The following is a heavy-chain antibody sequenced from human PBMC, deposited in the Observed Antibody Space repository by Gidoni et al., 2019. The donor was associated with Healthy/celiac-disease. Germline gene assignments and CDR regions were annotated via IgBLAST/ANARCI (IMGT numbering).Heavy chain of an antibody. CDR3: ARGGVGYCSSTSCPRGYFQH. CDR2: INHSGST. Sequence: QVQLQQWGAGLLKPSETLSLTCAVYGGSFRGYYWSWLRQPPGKGLEWIGEINHSGSTNYNPSLKSRFTISVDTSKNQFSLKLSSVTAADTAVYYCARGGVGYCSSTSCPRGYFQHWGQGTLVTVSS. V-gene: IGHV4-34*01. CDR1: GGSFRGYY. D-gene: IGHD2-2*01. J-gene: IGHJ1*01.